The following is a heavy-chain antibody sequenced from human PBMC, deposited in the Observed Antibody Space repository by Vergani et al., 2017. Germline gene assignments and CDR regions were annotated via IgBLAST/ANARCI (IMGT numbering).Heavy chain of an antibody. CDR3: ARVGYDFWSGFFTQYFDY. D-gene: IGHD3-3*01. V-gene: IGHV4-31*03. CDR2: IYYSGST. Sequence: QVQLQESGPGLVKPSQTLSLTCTVSGGSISSGGYYWSWIRQHPGKGLEWIGYIYYSGSTYYNPSLKSRVTISVDTSKNQFSLKLSSVTAADTAVYYCARVGYDFWSGFFTQYFDYWGQGTLVTVSS. J-gene: IGHJ4*02. CDR1: GGSISSGGYY.